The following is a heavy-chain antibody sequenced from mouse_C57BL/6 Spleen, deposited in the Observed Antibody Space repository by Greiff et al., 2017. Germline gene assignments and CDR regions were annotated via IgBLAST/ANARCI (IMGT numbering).Heavy chain of an antibody. J-gene: IGHJ4*01. D-gene: IGHD2-1*01. Sequence: VQLQQPGPELVKPGASVKISCKASGYSFTDYNMNWVKQSNGKSLEWIGVINPNYGTTSYNQKFKGKATLTVDQSSSTAYMQLNSLTSEDSAVYYCARWGYYGNYYAMDYWGQGTSVTVSS. CDR2: INPNYGTT. V-gene: IGHV1-39*01. CDR3: ARWGYYGNYYAMDY. CDR1: GYSFTDYN.